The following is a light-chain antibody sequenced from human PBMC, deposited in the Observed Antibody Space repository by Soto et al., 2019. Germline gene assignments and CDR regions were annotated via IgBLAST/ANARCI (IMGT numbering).Light chain of an antibody. CDR2: AAS. CDR3: LQHNTYPWT. J-gene: IGKJ1*01. Sequence: DIQMTQSPSTLPASVGDRVTITCRASQSISNWLAWYQQKPGKAPKLLIYAASSLQSGVPSRFSGSGSGTEFTLTISSLQPEDFATYYCLQHNTYPWTFGQGTKVDIK. V-gene: IGKV1-5*01. CDR1: QSISNW.